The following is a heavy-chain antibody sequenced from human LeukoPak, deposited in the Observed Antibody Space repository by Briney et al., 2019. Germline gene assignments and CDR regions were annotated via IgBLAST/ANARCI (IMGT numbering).Heavy chain of an antibody. Sequence: SETLSLTCAVYGGSFSGYYWSWIRQPPGKGLEWIGEINDSGSTNYNPSLKSRVTISVDTSKNQFSLKLSSVTAADTAVYYCATNLFGTFGYWGQGTLVTVSS. CDR1: GGSFSGYY. V-gene: IGHV4-34*01. CDR2: INDSGST. D-gene: IGHD3-3*01. CDR3: ATNLFGTFGY. J-gene: IGHJ4*02.